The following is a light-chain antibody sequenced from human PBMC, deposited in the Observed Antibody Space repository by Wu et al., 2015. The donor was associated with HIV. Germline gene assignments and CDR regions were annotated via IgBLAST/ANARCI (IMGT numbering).Light chain of an antibody. CDR1: QDIGDS. Sequence: DIKMTQSPSSLSASVGDRIIITCRASQDIGDSVAWYQEIPGKVPKLLIYATSTLHSGVPSRFSGSRSGADFTLTISSLEPEDFAVYYCQQRGNWPLFTFGPGTKVDIK. CDR3: QQRGNWPLFT. V-gene: IGKV1-27*01. J-gene: IGKJ3*01. CDR2: ATS.